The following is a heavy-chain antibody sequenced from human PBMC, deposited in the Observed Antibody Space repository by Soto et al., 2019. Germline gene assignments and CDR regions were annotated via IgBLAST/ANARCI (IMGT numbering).Heavy chain of an antibody. CDR2: IYYSGST. CDR3: ARVIKAAAGQGGGAFDI. J-gene: IGHJ3*02. D-gene: IGHD6-13*01. CDR1: GGSISSGDYY. Sequence: PSETLSLTCTVSGGSISSGDYYWSWIRQPPGKGLEWIGYIYYSGSTYYNPSLKSRVTISVDTSKNRFSLKLSSVTAADTAVYYCARVIKAAAGQGGGAFDIWGQGTMVTVSS. V-gene: IGHV4-30-4*01.